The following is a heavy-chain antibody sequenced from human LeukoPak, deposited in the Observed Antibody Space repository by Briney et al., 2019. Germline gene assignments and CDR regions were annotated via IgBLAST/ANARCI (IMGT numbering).Heavy chain of an antibody. Sequence: GSSVKVSCKASGGTFSSYAISWVRRAPGQGLEWMGGIIPIFGTANYAQKFQGRVTITTDESTSTAYMELSSLRSEDTAVYYCARDMPPYSGSYYGAFDIWGQGTMVTVSS. CDR2: IIPIFGTA. J-gene: IGHJ3*02. D-gene: IGHD1-26*01. CDR3: ARDMPPYSGSYYGAFDI. CDR1: GGTFSSYA. V-gene: IGHV1-69*05.